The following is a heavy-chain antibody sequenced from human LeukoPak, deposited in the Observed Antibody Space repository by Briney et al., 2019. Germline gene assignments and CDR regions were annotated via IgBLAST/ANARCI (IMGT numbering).Heavy chain of an antibody. CDR2: ISGSGGST. V-gene: IGHV3-23*01. J-gene: IGHJ5*02. Sequence: PGGSLRLSCAASGFTFGNAWMSWVRQAPGKGLEWVSAISGSGGSTYYADSVKGRFTISRDNSKNTLYLQMNSLRAEDTAVYYCAKSSNPSPWGQGTLVTVSS. CDR1: GFTFGNAW. CDR3: AKSSNPSP. D-gene: IGHD4-11*01.